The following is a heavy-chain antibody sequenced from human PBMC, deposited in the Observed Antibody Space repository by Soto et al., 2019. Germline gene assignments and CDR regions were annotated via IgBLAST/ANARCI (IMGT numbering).Heavy chain of an antibody. D-gene: IGHD3-3*01. CDR2: FNPNSGGT. Sequence: ASVKVSCKASGYTFTGYYMHWVRQAPGQGLEWMGWFNPNSGGTNYAQKFQGRVTMTRDTSISTAYMELSRLGSDDTAVYYCARGATITIFGVVPYYYGMDVWGQGTTVTVSS. CDR3: ARGATITIFGVVPYYYGMDV. CDR1: GYTFTGYY. J-gene: IGHJ6*02. V-gene: IGHV1-2*02.